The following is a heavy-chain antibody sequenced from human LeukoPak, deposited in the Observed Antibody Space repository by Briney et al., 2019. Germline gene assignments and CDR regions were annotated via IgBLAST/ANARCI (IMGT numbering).Heavy chain of an antibody. CDR1: GFTFSTYS. J-gene: IGHJ4*02. V-gene: IGHV3-48*04. Sequence: GGSLRLSCAASGFTFSTYSMNWVRQAPGKGLEWVSYISSSGSTIYYADSVKGRFTISRDNAKNSLYLQMNSLRAEDTAVYYCARRRYNWNYVPHWGQGTLVTVSS. D-gene: IGHD1-7*01. CDR2: ISSSGSTI. CDR3: ARRRYNWNYVPH.